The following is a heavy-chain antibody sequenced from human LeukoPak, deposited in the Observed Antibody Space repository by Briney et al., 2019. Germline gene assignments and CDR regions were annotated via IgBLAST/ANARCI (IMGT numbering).Heavy chain of an antibody. CDR3: ARNPSSLDIAAAGN. Sequence: GGSLRLSCAASGFTFSSYEMNWVRQAPGKGLEWVSYISSSGSTIYYADSVKGRFTISRDNAKNSLYLQMNSLRTEDTALYYCARNPSSLDIAAAGNLGQGTLVTVPS. CDR1: GFTFSSYE. V-gene: IGHV3-48*03. CDR2: ISSSGSTI. D-gene: IGHD6-13*01. J-gene: IGHJ4*02.